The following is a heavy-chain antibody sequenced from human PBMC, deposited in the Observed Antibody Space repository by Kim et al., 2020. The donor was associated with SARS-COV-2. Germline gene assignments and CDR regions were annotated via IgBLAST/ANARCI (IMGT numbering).Heavy chain of an antibody. J-gene: IGHJ6*02. CDR3: TTDRSAVAGTARYYYYYYGMDV. V-gene: IGHV3-15*01. D-gene: IGHD6-19*01. CDR2: IKSKTDGGTT. CDR1: GFTFSNAW. Sequence: GGSLRLSCAASGFTFSNAWMSWVRQAPGKGLEWVGRIKSKTDGGTTDYAAPVKGRFTISRDDSKNTLYLQMNSLKTEDTAVYYCTTDRSAVAGTARYYYYYYGMDVWGQGTTVTVSS.